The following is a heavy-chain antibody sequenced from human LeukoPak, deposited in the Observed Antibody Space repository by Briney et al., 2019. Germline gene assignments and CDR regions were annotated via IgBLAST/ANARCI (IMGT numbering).Heavy chain of an antibody. CDR1: GDSVSSNSTA. J-gene: IGHJ5*02. CDR3: ARDRRSSGWYWFDP. D-gene: IGHD6-19*01. V-gene: IGHV6-1*01. CDR2: TYYRSKWYN. Sequence: ASQILSLTCAISGDSVSSNSTAWNWSRQSPSRGLEWLGRTYYRSKWYNDYAVSVKSRITINPATSKNQFSLQLSSVTPEDTAVYYCARDRRSSGWYWFDPWGQGTLVTVSS.